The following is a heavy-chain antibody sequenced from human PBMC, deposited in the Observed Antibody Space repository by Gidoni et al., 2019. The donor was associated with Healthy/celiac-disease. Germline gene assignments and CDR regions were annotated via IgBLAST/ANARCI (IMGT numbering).Heavy chain of an antibody. CDR2: FDPEDGET. V-gene: IGHV1-24*01. CDR3: ATAGYCSGGSCSNFYYYYGMDV. Sequence: QVQLVQSGAEVKKHGASVKVSCTVSGYTLTELSMHWVRPAPGKGLEWMGGFDPEDGETIYAQKFQGRVTMTEDTSTDTAYMELSSLRSEDTAVYYCATAGYCSGGSCSNFYYYYGMDVWGQGTTVTVSS. J-gene: IGHJ6*02. CDR1: GYTLTELS. D-gene: IGHD2-15*01.